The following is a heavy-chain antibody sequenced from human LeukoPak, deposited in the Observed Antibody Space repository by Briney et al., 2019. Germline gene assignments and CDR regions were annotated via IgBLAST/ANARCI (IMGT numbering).Heavy chain of an antibody. CDR1: GYTFTGYY. J-gene: IGHJ6*03. V-gene: IGHV1-2*02. Sequence: ASVKVSCKASGYTFTGYYMHCVRQAPGQGLEWMGWINPNSGGTNYAQKFQGRVTMTRDTSISTAYMELSSLRSEDTAVYYCARDGEQLAPTNYYYYYMDVWGKGTTVTVSS. CDR2: INPNSGGT. CDR3: ARDGEQLAPTNYYYYYMDV. D-gene: IGHD6-6*01.